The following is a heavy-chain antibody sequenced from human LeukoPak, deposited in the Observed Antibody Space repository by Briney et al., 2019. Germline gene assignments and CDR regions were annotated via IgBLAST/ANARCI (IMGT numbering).Heavy chain of an antibody. D-gene: IGHD2-2*02. V-gene: IGHV3-23*01. CDR2: ISGSGGST. CDR1: GFTFSSYW. CDR3: AKDYCSSTSCYNPNWFDP. J-gene: IGHJ5*02. Sequence: PGGSLRLSCAASGFTFSSYWMSWVRQAPGKGLEWVSAISGSGGSTYYADSVKGRFTISRDNSKNTLYLQMNSLRAEDTAVYYCAKDYCSSTSCYNPNWFDPWGQGTLVTVSS.